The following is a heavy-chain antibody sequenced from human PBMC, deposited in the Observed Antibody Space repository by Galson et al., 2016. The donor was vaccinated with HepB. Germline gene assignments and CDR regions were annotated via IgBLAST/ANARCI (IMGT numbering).Heavy chain of an antibody. V-gene: IGHV4-30-4*01. CDR1: GGSISSGDYY. J-gene: IGHJ4*02. D-gene: IGHD3-3*01. CDR3: ARLPKHFTIFYYFDY. CDR2: IYYSEST. Sequence: TLSLTCTVSGGSISSGDYYWSWIRQPPGKGLEWIGYIYYSESTYYNPSLKSRVTISKDTSKNQFSLKLSSVTAADTAVYYCARLPKHFTIFYYFDYWGQGTLVTVSS.